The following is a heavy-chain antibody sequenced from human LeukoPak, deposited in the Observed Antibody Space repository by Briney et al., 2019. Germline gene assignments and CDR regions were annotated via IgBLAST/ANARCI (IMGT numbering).Heavy chain of an antibody. J-gene: IGHJ4*02. V-gene: IGHV4-59*01. CDR1: GGPISSYY. CDR2: IYYSGST. D-gene: IGHD6-6*01. Sequence: SGTLSLTCTVSGGPISSYYWSWIRQPPGKGLEWIGYIYYSGSTNYNPSLKSRVTISVDTSKNQFSLKLSSVTAADTAVYYCARVDPDSSSTLEVFDYWGQGTLVTVSS. CDR3: ARVDPDSSSTLEVFDY.